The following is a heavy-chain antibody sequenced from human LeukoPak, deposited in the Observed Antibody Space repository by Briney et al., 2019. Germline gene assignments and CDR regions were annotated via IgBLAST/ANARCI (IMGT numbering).Heavy chain of an antibody. V-gene: IGHV3-30*03. CDR1: GFTLSSYG. CDR3: ATSPEEWLFGPYYYYGMDV. Sequence: GGSLRLSCAASGFTLSSYGMHWVRQAPGKGLEWVAVISYDGSNKYYADSVKGRFTISRDNSKNTLYLQMNSLRAEDTAVYYCATSPEEWLFGPYYYYGMDVWGQGTTVTVSS. J-gene: IGHJ6*02. D-gene: IGHD3-3*01. CDR2: ISYDGSNK.